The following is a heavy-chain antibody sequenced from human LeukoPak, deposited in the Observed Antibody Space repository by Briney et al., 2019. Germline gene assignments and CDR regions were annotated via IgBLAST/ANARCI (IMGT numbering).Heavy chain of an antibody. V-gene: IGHV4-4*02. CDR3: ARDPHCSSTNCPFDF. Sequence: PSETLSLSCAVSGGSISSSDWWSWVRQPPGRGLEWIGYIWRSDHTNYNPSLKSRVTMSRDKSKNQFSLKLSSVTAADTAVYYCARDPHCSSTNCPFDFWGQGTLVIVSS. CDR1: GGSISSSDW. D-gene: IGHD2-2*01. CDR2: IWRSDHT. J-gene: IGHJ4*02.